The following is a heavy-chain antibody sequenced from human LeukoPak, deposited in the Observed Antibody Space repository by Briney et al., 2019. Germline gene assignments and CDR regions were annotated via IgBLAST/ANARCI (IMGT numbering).Heavy chain of an antibody. V-gene: IGHV3-9*01. CDR2: ISWNSGSM. D-gene: IGHD5-12*01. J-gene: IGHJ4*02. Sequence: TGGSLRLSCAASGFTFGDYAMHWVRQAPGKGLEWVSGISWNSGSMGYADSVKGRFTISRDNAKNSLYLQMNSLRAEDTALHYCANSRGYSGYGPFDYWGQGTLVTVSS. CDR3: ANSRGYSGYGPFDY. CDR1: GFTFGDYA.